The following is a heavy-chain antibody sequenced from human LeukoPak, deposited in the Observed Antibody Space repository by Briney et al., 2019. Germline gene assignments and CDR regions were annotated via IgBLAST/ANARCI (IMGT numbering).Heavy chain of an antibody. CDR1: GYTFSDYY. D-gene: IGHD3-9*01. J-gene: IGHJ4*02. Sequence: ASVKVSCKASGYTFSDYYIHWVRQAPGQGLEWMAWINPNSGGTNYAQKLQGRVTMTRDTSITTAYMELSRLTSDDTAVYYCARGSVLTGYSHWGQGTLVTVTS. CDR3: ARGSVLTGYSH. CDR2: INPNSGGT. V-gene: IGHV1-2*02.